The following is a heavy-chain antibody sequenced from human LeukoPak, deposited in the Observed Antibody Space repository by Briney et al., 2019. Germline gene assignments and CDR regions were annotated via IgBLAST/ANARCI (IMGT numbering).Heavy chain of an antibody. CDR1: GFTFSSYT. CDR3: ARDAAGYDP. J-gene: IGHJ5*02. V-gene: IGHV3-21*01. Sequence: PGGSLRLSCAASGFTFSSYTMNWVRQAPGKGLEWVSSITSSSDYMYYADSVKGRFTISRDNAKNSLYLQMNSLRAEDTAVYYCARDAAGYDPWGQGTLVTVSS. D-gene: IGHD6-13*01. CDR2: ITSSSDYM.